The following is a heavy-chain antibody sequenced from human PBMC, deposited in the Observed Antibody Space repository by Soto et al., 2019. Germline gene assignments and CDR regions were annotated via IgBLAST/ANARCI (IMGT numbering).Heavy chain of an antibody. V-gene: IGHV1-3*01. Sequence: ASVKVSCKASGYTFTSYAMHWVRQAPGQRLEWMGWINAGNGNTKYSQKFQGRVTITRDTSASTAYMELSSLRSEDTAVYYCARDHLEGGYSSSSPLNWFDPWGQGTLVTVSS. J-gene: IGHJ5*02. CDR3: ARDHLEGGYSSSSPLNWFDP. CDR2: INAGNGNT. D-gene: IGHD6-6*01. CDR1: GYTFTSYA.